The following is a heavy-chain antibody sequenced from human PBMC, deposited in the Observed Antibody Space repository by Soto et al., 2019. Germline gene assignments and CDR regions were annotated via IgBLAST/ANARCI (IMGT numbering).Heavy chain of an antibody. V-gene: IGHV1-69*13. CDR2: IIPIFGTA. CDR3: ARGKEIYCSSTSCYLTHYYYGMDV. J-gene: IGHJ6*02. Sequence: ASVKVSCKASGGTFSSYAISWVRQAPGQGLEWMGGIIPIFGTANYAQKFQGRVTITADESTSTAYMELSSLRSEDTAVYYCARGKEIYCSSTSCYLTHYYYGMDVWGQGTTVTVSS. CDR1: GGTFSSYA. D-gene: IGHD2-2*01.